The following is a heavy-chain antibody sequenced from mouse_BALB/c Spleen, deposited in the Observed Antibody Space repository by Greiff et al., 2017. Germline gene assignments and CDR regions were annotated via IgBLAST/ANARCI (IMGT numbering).Heavy chain of an antibody. J-gene: IGHJ2*01. V-gene: IGHV1-7*01. D-gene: IGHD2-1*01. CDR1: GYTFTSYW. CDR3: GGNYDY. Sequence: QVQLQQSGAELAKPGASVKMSCKASGYTFTSYWMHWVKQRPGQGLEWIGYINPSTGYTEYNQKFKDKATLTADKSSSTAYMQLSSLTSEDSAVYYCGGNYDYWGQGTTLTVSS. CDR2: INPSTGYT.